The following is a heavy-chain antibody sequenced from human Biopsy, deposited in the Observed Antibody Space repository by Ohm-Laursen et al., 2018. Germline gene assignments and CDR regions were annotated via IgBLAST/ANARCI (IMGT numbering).Heavy chain of an antibody. CDR2: SDPEDGQT. CDR3: ATDMGGREIPNYYAFNL. Sequence: ATVKISCKVSGYTLVELSMHWVRQAPGKGLEWMGMSDPEDGQTIYAQNFQGRLTMTDDTSTDTAYMELSSLRSDDTAVYFCATDMGGREIPNYYAFNLWGQGTKVTVSS. D-gene: IGHD3-22*01. V-gene: IGHV1-24*01. CDR1: GYTLVELS. J-gene: IGHJ3*01.